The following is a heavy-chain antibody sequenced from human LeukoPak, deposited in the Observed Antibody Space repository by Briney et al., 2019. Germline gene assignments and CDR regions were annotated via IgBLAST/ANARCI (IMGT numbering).Heavy chain of an antibody. V-gene: IGHV4-38-2*01. CDR3: ARLSRKGY. CDR1: GYSISSGYY. J-gene: IGHJ4*02. CDR2: IYHSGST. Sequence: SETLSLTCAVSGYSISSGYYWGWIRQPPGKGLEWIGSIYHSGSTYYNPSLKSRVTISVDTSKDQFPLKLSSVTAADTAVYYCARLSRKGYWGQGTLVTVSS.